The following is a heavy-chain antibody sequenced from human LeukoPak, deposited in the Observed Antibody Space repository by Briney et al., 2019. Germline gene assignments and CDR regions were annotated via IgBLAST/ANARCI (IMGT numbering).Heavy chain of an antibody. D-gene: IGHD1-1*01. CDR3: ARNWKRSLNWFDP. V-gene: IGHV1-8*03. J-gene: IGHJ5*02. CDR1: GYTFTSYD. Sequence: ASVKVSCKASGYTFTSYDINWVRQATGQGLEWMGWMSPNSGNTGYAQKFQGRVTITRNTSISTAYMELSSLRPEDTAVYYCARNWKRSLNWFDPWGQGTLVTVSS. CDR2: MSPNSGNT.